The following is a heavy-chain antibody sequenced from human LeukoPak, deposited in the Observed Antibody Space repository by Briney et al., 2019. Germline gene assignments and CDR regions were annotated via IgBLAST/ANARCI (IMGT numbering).Heavy chain of an antibody. D-gene: IGHD6-13*01. V-gene: IGHV4-59*01. CDR1: GGSISSYY. J-gene: IGHJ5*02. Sequence: PSETLSLTCTVSGGSISSYYWSWIRQPPGKGLEWIGYIYYSGSTNYNPSLKSRVTISVDTSKNQFSLKLSSVTAADTAVYYCARDKVIAEYNWFDPWGQGTLVTVSS. CDR2: IYYSGST. CDR3: ARDKVIAEYNWFDP.